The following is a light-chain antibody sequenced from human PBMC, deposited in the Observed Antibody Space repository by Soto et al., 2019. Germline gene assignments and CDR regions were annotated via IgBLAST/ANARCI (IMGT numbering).Light chain of an antibody. Sequence: QSVLTQPPSASGTPGQRVTFSCSGSSSNIGSNYVFWYQHLPGTAPKLLIYRNNQRPSGVPDRFSGSKSGTSASLAISGLRSEDGADYYCAAWDDSLSAHVFGNGTKVT. J-gene: IGLJ1*01. CDR2: RNN. CDR3: AAWDDSLSAHV. CDR1: SSNIGSNY. V-gene: IGLV1-47*01.